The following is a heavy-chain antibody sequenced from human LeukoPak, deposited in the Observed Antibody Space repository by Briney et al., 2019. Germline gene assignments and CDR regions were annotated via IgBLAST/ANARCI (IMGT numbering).Heavy chain of an antibody. J-gene: IGHJ4*02. CDR2: IYTSGST. V-gene: IGHV4-61*02. Sequence: SQTLSLTCTVSGGSISSGSYYWSWIRQPAGKGLEWIGRIYTSGSTNYNPSLKSRVTISVDTSKNQFSLKLSSVTAADTAVYYCARGTYYYDRFDYWSQGTLVTVSS. CDR1: GGSISSGSYY. CDR3: ARGTYYYDRFDY. D-gene: IGHD3-22*01.